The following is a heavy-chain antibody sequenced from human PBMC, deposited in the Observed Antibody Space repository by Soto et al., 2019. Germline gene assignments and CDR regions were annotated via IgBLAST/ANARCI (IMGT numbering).Heavy chain of an antibody. CDR3: ARRGHLAYFDY. Sequence: PGESLEISCRPSGTKYWIASVHQRPGKGLEWMGIIYPGDSDTRYGPSFQGQVTISADKSISTAYPQWSSPKASDTAMYYCARRGHLAYFDYWGQGTLVTVSS. V-gene: IGHV5-51*07. CDR2: IYPGDSDT. CDR1: GTKYW. J-gene: IGHJ4*02.